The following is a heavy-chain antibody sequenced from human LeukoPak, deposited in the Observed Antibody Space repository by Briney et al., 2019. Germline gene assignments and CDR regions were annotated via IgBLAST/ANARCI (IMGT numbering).Heavy chain of an antibody. CDR1: GYSFTSFW. CDR2: IYPGDSDT. J-gene: IGHJ3*02. Sequence: RESLKISCKASGYSFTSFWIGWVRQMPGRGLEWMGIIYPGDSDTRFSPSFQGQFNISADKSISTAYLQWNSLKASDTAMYYCARHLFSLVAAIEGAFDIWGQGTMVTASS. D-gene: IGHD5-12*01. V-gene: IGHV5-51*01. CDR3: ARHLFSLVAAIEGAFDI.